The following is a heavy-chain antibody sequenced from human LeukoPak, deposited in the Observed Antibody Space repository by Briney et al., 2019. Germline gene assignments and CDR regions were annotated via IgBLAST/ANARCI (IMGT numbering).Heavy chain of an antibody. D-gene: IGHD5/OR15-5a*01. CDR2: ISNTAVYI. V-gene: IGHV3-23*01. Sequence: GESLRLSCAASGFTSSNDAMNWVRPAPGKGLEWVSGISNTAVYIYYADSVKGRFTISRDNSKNALYLQMSRLTAEDTATYYCARNLRTHPGSHWGQGTLVTVSS. J-gene: IGHJ4*02. CDR1: GFTSSNDA. CDR3: ARNLRTHPGSH.